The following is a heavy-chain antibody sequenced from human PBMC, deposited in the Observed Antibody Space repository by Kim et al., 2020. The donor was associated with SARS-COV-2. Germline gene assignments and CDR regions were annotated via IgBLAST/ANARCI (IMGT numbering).Heavy chain of an antibody. V-gene: IGHV4-59*01. CDR1: SDSFSAYY. CDR2: IFYGGDT. J-gene: IGHJ4*02. Sequence: SETLSLTCTVSSDSFSAYYWSWIRHLPGKGLEWIGYIFYGGDTNYNPSLKNRVTISWDTSRNQFSLDLTSVTDADTAVYYCARSEGRASWHQFDYWGQG. CDR3: ARSEGRASWHQFDY.